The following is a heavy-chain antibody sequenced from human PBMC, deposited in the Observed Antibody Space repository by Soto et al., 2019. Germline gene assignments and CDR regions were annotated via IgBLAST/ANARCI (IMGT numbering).Heavy chain of an antibody. Sequence: QVQLRESGPGLEKPSQTLSLTCTVSGGSIGSGGYYWNWVRQHPGKGLEWIGSISDSGTTYKNPSLRSRVTISLSTSNHQFSLKLSSVTAADTAVYYCTREDKSYGYDHWGQGTLVTVSS. J-gene: IGHJ4*02. CDR1: GGSIGSGGYY. D-gene: IGHD5-18*01. CDR2: ISDSGTT. V-gene: IGHV4-31*03. CDR3: TREDKSYGYDH.